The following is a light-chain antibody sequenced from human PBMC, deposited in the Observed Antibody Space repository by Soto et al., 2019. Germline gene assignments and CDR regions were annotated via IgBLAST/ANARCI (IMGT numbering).Light chain of an antibody. CDR1: QSISSY. CDR2: AAS. V-gene: IGKV1-39*01. J-gene: IGKJ4*01. Sequence: TRAPSSVSASVGDRVTITSXASQSISSYLNWYQQKPGKAPKVLIYAASSLQSGVPSRFSGIGSGTDFTLSISSLQPEDFATYYCQQSYSGPLTFGGGTKADI. CDR3: QQSYSGPLT.